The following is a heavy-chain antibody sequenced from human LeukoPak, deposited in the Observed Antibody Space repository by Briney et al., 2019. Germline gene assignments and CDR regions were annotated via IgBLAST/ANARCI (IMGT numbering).Heavy chain of an antibody. Sequence: GGSLRLSCAAAGFTLSSYVMTWVRQAPGKGLEWVSSVSGMGTNTYYADSVKGRFTISRDNSKNTLYLQMNSLRAEDTAVYYCAKYSSSSNYYYGMDVWGQGTTITVSS. CDR3: AKYSSSSNYYYGMDV. V-gene: IGHV3-23*01. CDR1: GFTLSSYV. CDR2: VSGMGTNT. D-gene: IGHD6-6*01. J-gene: IGHJ6*02.